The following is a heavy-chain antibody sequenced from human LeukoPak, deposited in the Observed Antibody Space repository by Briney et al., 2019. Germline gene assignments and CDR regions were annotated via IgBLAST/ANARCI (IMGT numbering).Heavy chain of an antibody. CDR3: AKGGELYQDNWFDP. Sequence: PGGSLRLSCAASGFTFSSYGMSWVRQAPGKGLEWVSAISGSGGSTYYADSVKGRFTISRDNSKNTLYLQMNSLRAEDTAVYYCAKGGELYQDNWFDPWGQGTLVTVSS. D-gene: IGHD1-26*01. CDR1: GFTFSSYG. V-gene: IGHV3-23*01. J-gene: IGHJ5*02. CDR2: ISGSGGST.